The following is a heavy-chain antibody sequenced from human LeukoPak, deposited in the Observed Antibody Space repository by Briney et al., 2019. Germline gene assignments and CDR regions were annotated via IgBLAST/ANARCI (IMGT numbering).Heavy chain of an antibody. Sequence: SVKVSCKASGFTFTSSAVRWVRQARGQGLEWIGGIVVGRGNTNYAHKLQGRVTITRDISTSTAYMELTSLRSEDTAVSYCAAGMVLVGSRSLFFDCWGQGTLVSVSS. J-gene: IGHJ4*02. CDR2: IVVGRGNT. D-gene: IGHD2-8*01. V-gene: IGHV1-58*01. CDR3: AAGMVLVGSRSLFFDC. CDR1: GFTFTSSA.